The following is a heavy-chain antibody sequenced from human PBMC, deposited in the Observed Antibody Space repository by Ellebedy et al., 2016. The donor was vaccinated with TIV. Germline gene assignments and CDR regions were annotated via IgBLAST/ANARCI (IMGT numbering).Heavy chain of an antibody. V-gene: IGHV3-23*01. J-gene: IGHJ4*02. CDR2: ISGSGGST. CDR1: GFTFSSYA. D-gene: IGHD2-8*01. CDR3: AKFGYCTDGVCSHFDY. Sequence: PGGSLRLSCAASGFTFSSYAMSWVRQAPGKGLEWVSAISGSGGSTYYADSVKCRFTISRDNSKNTLYLQMNSLRAEDTAVYYCAKFGYCTDGVCSHFDYWGQGTLVTVSS.